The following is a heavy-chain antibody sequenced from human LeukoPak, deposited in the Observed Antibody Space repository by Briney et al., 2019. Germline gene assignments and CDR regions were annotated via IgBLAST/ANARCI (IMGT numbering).Heavy chain of an antibody. V-gene: IGHV3-74*01. CDR3: ARDRGINMVRGVIDY. Sequence: GGSLRLSCAASGFTFSTYWMHWVRQAPGKGLVWVSRTNSDDSRTDYADSVKGRFTISRDNAENTLYLQMNSLRVEDTAVYYCARDRGINMVRGVIDYWGQGTLVTVSS. D-gene: IGHD3-10*01. CDR2: TNSDDSRT. J-gene: IGHJ4*02. CDR1: GFTFSTYW.